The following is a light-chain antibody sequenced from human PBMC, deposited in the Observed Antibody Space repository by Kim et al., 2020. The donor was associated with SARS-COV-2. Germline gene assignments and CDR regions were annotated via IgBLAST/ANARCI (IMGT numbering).Light chain of an antibody. J-gene: IGKJ4*01. CDR1: QSVSNSY. V-gene: IGKV3-20*01. CDR2: GAS. Sequence: EIVMTPSPGTLSLSPGERATHSCRASQSVSNSYLAWYQQKPGQAPRLLIYGASSRATGIPDRFSGSGSRTDFTFSISRLEPEDIAEYYCQQYGSSPLTSFGRSGVDIK. CDR3: QQYGSSPLT.